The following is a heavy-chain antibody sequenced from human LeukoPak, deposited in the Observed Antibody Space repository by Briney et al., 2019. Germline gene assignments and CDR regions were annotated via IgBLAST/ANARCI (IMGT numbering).Heavy chain of an antibody. CDR2: ISTSSSYI. CDR1: GFTFRSYW. D-gene: IGHD3-22*01. V-gene: IGHV3-21*01. Sequence: GGSLRLSCAASGFTFRSYWMSWVRQAPGKGLEWVSSISTSSSYIYYADSVKGRFTISRDNAKNSLYLQMNSLRAEDTAVYYCARDLSYYYDSSGYPHAFDIWGQGTMVTVSS. CDR3: ARDLSYYYDSSGYPHAFDI. J-gene: IGHJ3*02.